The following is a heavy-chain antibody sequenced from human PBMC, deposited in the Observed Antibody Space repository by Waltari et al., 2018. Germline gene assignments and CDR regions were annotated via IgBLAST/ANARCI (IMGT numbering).Heavy chain of an antibody. Sequence: QVHLVQSGAEVKKPGSSVKVSCKASGGTFSSYGVSWVRQAPGQGLEWVGGIIPIFGATNYAQNFQDRVTITADASTGTAYLELTSLRSEDTAVYYCAREGDMTYTTSSPFDFWGQGTLVTVSS. J-gene: IGHJ4*02. CDR1: GGTFSSYG. CDR2: IIPIFGAT. V-gene: IGHV1-69*12. D-gene: IGHD6-6*01. CDR3: AREGDMTYTTSSPFDF.